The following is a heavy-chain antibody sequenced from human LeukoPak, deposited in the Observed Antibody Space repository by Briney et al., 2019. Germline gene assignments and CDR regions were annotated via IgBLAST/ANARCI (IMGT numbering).Heavy chain of an antibody. Sequence: PGESLKISCKGSGYCFTSYWIGWVRQMPGKGLEWMGIIYPGDSDTRYSPSFQGKVTISADKSISTAYLQWSSLKASDTAMYYCARLPSSGITMVRGVIDYYMDVWGKGTTVTVSS. CDR3: ARLPSSGITMVRGVIDYYMDV. CDR2: IYPGDSDT. J-gene: IGHJ6*03. D-gene: IGHD3-10*01. CDR1: GYCFTSYW. V-gene: IGHV5-51*01.